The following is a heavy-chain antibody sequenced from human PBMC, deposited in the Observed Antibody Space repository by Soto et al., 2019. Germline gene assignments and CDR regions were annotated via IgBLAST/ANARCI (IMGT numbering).Heavy chain of an antibody. CDR1: GFTFSSYA. Sequence: GSLRLSCTASGFTFSSYAMRWVRQAPGKGLEWVSAISSSADTIYYADSVRGRFTISRDNSKNTVYLQMNSLRAEDTAVYYCAKGPRSLDYWGQGTLVTVSS. CDR3: AKGPRSLDY. CDR2: ISSSADTI. V-gene: IGHV3-23*01. J-gene: IGHJ4*02.